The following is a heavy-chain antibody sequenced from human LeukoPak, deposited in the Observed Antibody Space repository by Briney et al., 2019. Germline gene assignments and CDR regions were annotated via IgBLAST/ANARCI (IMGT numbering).Heavy chain of an antibody. CDR3: VSFYETY. V-gene: IGHV3-74*01. CDR2: INSDGSWT. D-gene: IGHD2/OR15-2a*01. J-gene: IGHJ4*02. CDR1: GNYL. Sequence: TGGSLRLSCAASGNYLMHWVRQAPGKGLVWVSHINSDGSWTSYADSVKGRFTISKDNAKNTVYLQMNSLRAEDTAVYYCVSFYETYWGRGTLVTVSS.